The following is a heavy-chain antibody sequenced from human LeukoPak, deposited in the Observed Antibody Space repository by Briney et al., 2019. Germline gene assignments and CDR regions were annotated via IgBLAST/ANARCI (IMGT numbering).Heavy chain of an antibody. Sequence: PSETLSLTCTVSGGSISSYYWSWIRQPAGKGLEWIGRIYTSGSTNYNPSLKSRVTMSVDTSKSQFSLKLSSVTAADTAVYYCARALGAGYSGYDVFDYWGQGTLVTVSS. CDR3: ARALGAGYSGYDVFDY. CDR1: GGSISSYY. V-gene: IGHV4-4*07. J-gene: IGHJ4*02. CDR2: IYTSGST. D-gene: IGHD5-12*01.